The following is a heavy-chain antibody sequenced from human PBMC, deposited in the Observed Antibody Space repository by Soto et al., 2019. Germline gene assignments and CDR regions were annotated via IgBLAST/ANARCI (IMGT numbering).Heavy chain of an antibody. V-gene: IGHV4-59*01. CDR1: GGSISSYY. J-gene: IGHJ4*02. D-gene: IGHD1-26*01. Sequence: SETLSLTCTVSGGSISSYYWSWIRQPPGKGLEWIGYIYYSGSTNYNPSLKSRVTISVDTSKNQFSLKLSSVTAADTAVYYCARGVGADLPDYFDYWGQGTLVTVSS. CDR2: IYYSGST. CDR3: ARGVGADLPDYFDY.